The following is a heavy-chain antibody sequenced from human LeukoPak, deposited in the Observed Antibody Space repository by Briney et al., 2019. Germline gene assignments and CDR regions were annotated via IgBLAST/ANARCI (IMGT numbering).Heavy chain of an antibody. V-gene: IGHV1-46*01. J-gene: IGHJ4*02. CDR2: INPSGGST. CDR3: ARASRTWGILLWFGELSY. CDR1: GYTFTGYY. D-gene: IGHD3-10*01. Sequence: ASVKVSCKASGYTFTGYYMHWVRQAPGQGLEWMGIINPSGGSTSYAQKFQGRVTMTRDTSTSTVYMELSSLRSEDTAVYYCARASRTWGILLWFGELSYWGQGTLVTVSS.